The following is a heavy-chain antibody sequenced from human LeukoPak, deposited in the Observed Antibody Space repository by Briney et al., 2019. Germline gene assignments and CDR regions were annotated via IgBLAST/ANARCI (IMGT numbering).Heavy chain of an antibody. Sequence: PGGSLRLSCAASGFTFSSYWMSWVRQAPGKGLEWVANIKQDGSEKYYVDSVKGRFTISRDNAKNSLYLQMNSLRAEDTAVYYCARGYYYDSSGYIQRGQGTLVTVSS. V-gene: IGHV3-7*01. J-gene: IGHJ4*02. CDR1: GFTFSSYW. D-gene: IGHD3-22*01. CDR2: IKQDGSEK. CDR3: ARGYYYDSSGYIQ.